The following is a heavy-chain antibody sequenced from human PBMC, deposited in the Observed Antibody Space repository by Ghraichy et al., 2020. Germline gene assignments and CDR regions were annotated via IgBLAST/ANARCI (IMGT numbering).Heavy chain of an antibody. CDR1: GCTFSSYA. J-gene: IGHJ5*02. CDR3: ARSNSDSSGYYSNNWFDP. Sequence: SVKVSCKASGCTFSSYAINWVRQAPGQGLEWMGGIVPIFGTANYAQKFQGRVTITADTSMSTAYMELSSLRSEDTAVYYCARSNSDSSGYYSNNWFDPWGQGTLATVSS. CDR2: IVPIFGTA. V-gene: IGHV1-69*06. D-gene: IGHD3-22*01.